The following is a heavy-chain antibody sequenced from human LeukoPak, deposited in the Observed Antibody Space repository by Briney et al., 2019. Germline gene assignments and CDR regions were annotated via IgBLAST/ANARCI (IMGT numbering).Heavy chain of an antibody. J-gene: IGHJ5*02. D-gene: IGHD4-23*01. CDR1: GYTFTRYY. CDR3: ARATPAFDP. Sequence: ASVKVSCKASGYTFTRYYMHWVRQAPGQGLEWMGWISADNGNTDYAQKFQGRVTLTTDTSRTTAYMELTSLRSDDSAVYYCARATPAFDPWGQGTLVTVSS. CDR2: ISADNGNT. V-gene: IGHV1-18*04.